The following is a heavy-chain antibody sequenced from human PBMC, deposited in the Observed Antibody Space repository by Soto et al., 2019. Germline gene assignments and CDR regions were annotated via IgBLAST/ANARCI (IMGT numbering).Heavy chain of an antibody. V-gene: IGHV1-69*06. CDR3: ASERSAQYIDF. Sequence: QVQLVQSGTVVQRRGSSVKVSCQASGGTFSSHGMAWVRQAPGQGLEWMGGIIPTFGTPTYAPKFQGRVTSTADKSTNTAYVELSSLRSEDTGVYYCASERSAQYIDFWGQGTLITVSS. J-gene: IGHJ4*02. CDR1: GGTFSSHG. CDR2: IIPTFGTP. D-gene: IGHD1-26*01.